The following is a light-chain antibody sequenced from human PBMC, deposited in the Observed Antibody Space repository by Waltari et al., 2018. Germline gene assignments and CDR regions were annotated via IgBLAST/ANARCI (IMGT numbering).Light chain of an antibody. Sequence: QPVLTQPPSASASLGASVTLTCTLSSGYSNYQVDWYQQRPGKGPRFVMRVSTGGIVGSKGDGIPERFSVVGSCLNRYLTIKNIQEEDESDYHCGADHGSGRNFVVVFGGGTKLTVL. CDR2: VSTGGIVG. CDR1: SGYSNYQ. V-gene: IGLV9-49*01. J-gene: IGLJ2*01. CDR3: GADHGSGRNFVVV.